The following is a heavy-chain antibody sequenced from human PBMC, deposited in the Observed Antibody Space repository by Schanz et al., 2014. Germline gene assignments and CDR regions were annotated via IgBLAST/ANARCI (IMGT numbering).Heavy chain of an antibody. V-gene: IGHV3-11*03. J-gene: IGHJ5*02. CDR1: GFTFSDYY. Sequence: QVQLLQFGGGVVQPGRSLRLSCAASGFTFSDYYMSWIRQAPGKGLEWVSYISGTTTYTNYADSVKGRFTISRDNAKNSLYLQMNSLRAEDTAVYYCAKAEYDILTDSYSRLDPWGQGTLVTVSS. CDR2: ISGTTTYT. CDR3: AKAEYDILTDSYSRLDP. D-gene: IGHD3-9*01.